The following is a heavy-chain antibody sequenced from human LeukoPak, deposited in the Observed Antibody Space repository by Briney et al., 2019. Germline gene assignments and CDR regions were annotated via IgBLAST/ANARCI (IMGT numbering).Heavy chain of an antibody. J-gene: IGHJ4*02. V-gene: IGHV3-64*01. D-gene: IGHD3-9*01. CDR3: ARGAALDGYFDY. Sequence: GGSLRLSCVASGFTFSSYAMHWVRQAPGKGLEYVSAISSNGGSTYYANSVKGRFTISRDNSKNTLYLQMGSLRAEDMAVYYCARGAALDGYFDYWGQGTLVTVSS. CDR2: ISSNGGST. CDR1: GFTFSSYA.